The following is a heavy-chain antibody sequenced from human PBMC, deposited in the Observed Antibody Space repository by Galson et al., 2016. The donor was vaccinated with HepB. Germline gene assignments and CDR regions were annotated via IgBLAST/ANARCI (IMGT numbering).Heavy chain of an antibody. J-gene: IGHJ4*02. V-gene: IGHV1-3*01. CDR1: GYTFNIYS. CDR2: INAGNGKT. CDR3: ARGGMSGPMRE. Sequence: SVKVSCKASGYTFNIYSIHWVRQAPGQSPEWMGWINAGNGKTQYSEKFQGRVTLSTDTSADIGYMELTSLISEDTGVYFCARGGMSGPMREWGQGTLIIVSS. D-gene: IGHD3-10*01.